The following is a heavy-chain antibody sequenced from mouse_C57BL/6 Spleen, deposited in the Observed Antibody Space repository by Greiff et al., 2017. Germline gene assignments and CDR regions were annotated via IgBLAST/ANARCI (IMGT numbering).Heavy chain of an antibody. V-gene: IGHV5-16*01. Sequence: EVKLMESEGGLVQPGSSMKLSCTASGFTFSDYYMAWVRQVPEKGLEWVANINYDGSSTYYLDSLKSRFIISRDNAKNILYLQMSSLKSEDTATYYCARYYYGHYYAMDYWGQGTSVTVSS. CDR2: INYDGSST. D-gene: IGHD1-1*01. CDR3: ARYYYGHYYAMDY. CDR1: GFTFSDYY. J-gene: IGHJ4*01.